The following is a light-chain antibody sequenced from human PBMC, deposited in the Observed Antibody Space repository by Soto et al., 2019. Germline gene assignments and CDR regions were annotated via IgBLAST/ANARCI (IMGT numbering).Light chain of an antibody. J-gene: IGKJ1*01. CDR2: AAS. Sequence: DIQMTQSPSSLSASVGDRVSITCRASQAIGKSLAWYQQRPGKVPKLLIYAASTLQSGVPSRFSGSGSGTKFTLTISSLQPEDFATYYCQQLNSYPRTFGQGTKVDIK. CDR3: QQLNSYPRT. CDR1: QAIGKS. V-gene: IGKV1-9*01.